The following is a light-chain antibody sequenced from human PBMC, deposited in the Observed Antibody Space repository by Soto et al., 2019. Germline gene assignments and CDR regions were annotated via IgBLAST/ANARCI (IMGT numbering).Light chain of an antibody. J-gene: IGKJ1*01. CDR2: GAS. CDR3: QKYDSAPWT. CDR1: QGINNY. Sequence: DIQMTQSPSSLSASVGDRVTITCRASQGINNYLAWYQQKPGKVPKVLIYGASTLQSGVPSRFSGSGSGTDFTLTISSQQPEDVATYYCQKYDSAPWTFGQGTKVEIK. V-gene: IGKV1-27*01.